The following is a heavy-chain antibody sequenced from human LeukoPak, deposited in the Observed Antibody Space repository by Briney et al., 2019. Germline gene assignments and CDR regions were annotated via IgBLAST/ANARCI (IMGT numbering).Heavy chain of an antibody. J-gene: IGHJ4*02. CDR1: GGSISSSSYF. CDR2: IYYSGST. Sequence: SSETLSLTCTVSGGSISSSSYFWSWIPQPPGKGLEWIGSIYYSGSTYYNPSLKSRVTISVDTSKNQFSLKLSSVTAADTAVYYCASLITYYYGSGNDYWGQRTLVTVSS. V-gene: IGHV4-39*07. CDR3: ASLITYYYGSGNDY. D-gene: IGHD3-10*01.